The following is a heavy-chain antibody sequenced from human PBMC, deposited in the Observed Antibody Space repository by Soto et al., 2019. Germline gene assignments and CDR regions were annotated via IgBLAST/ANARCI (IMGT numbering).Heavy chain of an antibody. V-gene: IGHV3-21*01. Sequence: EVQLVESGGGLVKPGGSLRLSCAASGFPFSSYSMNWVRQAPGKGLEWVSSISSSSSYIYYADSVKGRFTISRDNAKNSLYLQMNSLRAEDTAVYYCARVRGSGSGYDSTYYYYGMDVWGQGTTVTVSS. CDR1: GFPFSSYS. J-gene: IGHJ6*02. CDR3: ARVRGSGSGYDSTYYYYGMDV. CDR2: ISSSSSYI. D-gene: IGHD5-12*01.